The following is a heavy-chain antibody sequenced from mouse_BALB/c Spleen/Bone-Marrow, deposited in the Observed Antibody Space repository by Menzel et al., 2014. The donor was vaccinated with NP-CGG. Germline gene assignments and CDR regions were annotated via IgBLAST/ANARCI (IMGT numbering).Heavy chain of an antibody. CDR1: GYTFTSYW. Sequence: QVQLQQSGAKLARPGASVKLSCKASGYTFTSYWMQWVKQRPGQGLEWVGAIYPGDGDTRYTQKFKGKATLTADKSSSTAYMQLSSLASEDSAVYYCARYYYAMDYWGQGTSVTVSS. CDR2: IYPGDGDT. V-gene: IGHV1-87*01. CDR3: ARYYYAMDY. J-gene: IGHJ4*01.